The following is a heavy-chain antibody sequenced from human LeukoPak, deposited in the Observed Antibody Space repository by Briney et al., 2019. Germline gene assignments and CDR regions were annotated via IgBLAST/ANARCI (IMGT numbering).Heavy chain of an antibody. Sequence: ASVKVSCKASGYTFTSYAMNWVRQAPGQGLQWMGWMNPNSGNTFYAQKFQGRVTITRNTSISTAYMELSSLRSEDTAVYYCAREANYYDSSGYPYDAFDIWGQGTMLTVSS. V-gene: IGHV1-8*03. CDR1: GYTFTSYA. CDR2: MNPNSGNT. J-gene: IGHJ3*02. D-gene: IGHD3-22*01. CDR3: AREANYYDSSGYPYDAFDI.